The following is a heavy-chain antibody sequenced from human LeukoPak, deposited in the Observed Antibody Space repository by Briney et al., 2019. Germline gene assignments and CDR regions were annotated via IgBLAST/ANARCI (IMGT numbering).Heavy chain of an antibody. Sequence: GGSLRLSCAASGFTFDDYAMHWVRQAPGKGLEWVSGISWNSGSIGYADSVKGRFTISRDNAKNSLYLQMSSVRAEDTALYYCAKEIVATGTSGCDHWGQGTLVTVSS. D-gene: IGHD6-13*01. CDR2: ISWNSGSI. V-gene: IGHV3-9*01. CDR3: AKEIVATGTSGCDH. CDR1: GFTFDDYA. J-gene: IGHJ5*02.